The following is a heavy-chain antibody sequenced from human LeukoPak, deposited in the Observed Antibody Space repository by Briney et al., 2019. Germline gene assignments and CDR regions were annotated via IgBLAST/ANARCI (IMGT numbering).Heavy chain of an antibody. D-gene: IGHD3-10*01. CDR3: AKGGVTMVRGLIINGDFDY. CDR2: ISGSGGST. Sequence: GGSLRLSCAASGFTFSTYAMNWVRQAPGRGLEWVSSISGSGGSTYYEDSVQNYADSVRGRFTISRDNSKNTVYLQMNSLRAEDTAIYYCAKGGVTMVRGLIINGDFDYWGQGTLVTVSS. CDR1: GFTFSTYA. V-gene: IGHV3-23*01. J-gene: IGHJ4*02.